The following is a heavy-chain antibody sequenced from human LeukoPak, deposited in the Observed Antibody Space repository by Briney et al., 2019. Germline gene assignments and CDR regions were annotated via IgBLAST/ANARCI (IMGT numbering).Heavy chain of an antibody. V-gene: IGHV4-39*01. Sequence: SQTLSLTCTVSGVSISSGGYYWSWIRQPPGKGLEWIGSIYYSGSTYYNPSLKSRVTISVDTSKNQFSLKLSSVTAADTAVYYCARLRIAARRGPVGYFDYWGQGTLVTVSS. D-gene: IGHD6-6*01. J-gene: IGHJ4*02. CDR3: ARLRIAARRGPVGYFDY. CDR2: IYYSGST. CDR1: GVSISSGGYY.